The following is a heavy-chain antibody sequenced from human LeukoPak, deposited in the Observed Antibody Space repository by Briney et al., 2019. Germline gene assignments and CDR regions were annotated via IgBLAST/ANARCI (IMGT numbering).Heavy chain of an antibody. CDR2: IRYDGSNK. CDR3: AGFGGDAFDI. Sequence: GGSLRLSCTASGFTFSIYGMHWVRQAPGKGLEWVAFIRYDGSNKYYADSVKGRFTISRDNSKNTLYLQMNSLRAEDTAVYYCAGFGGDAFDIWGQGTMVTVSS. D-gene: IGHD3-16*01. J-gene: IGHJ3*02. V-gene: IGHV3-30*02. CDR1: GFTFSIYG.